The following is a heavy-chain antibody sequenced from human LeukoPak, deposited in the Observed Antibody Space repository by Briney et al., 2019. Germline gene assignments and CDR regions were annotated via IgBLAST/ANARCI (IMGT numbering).Heavy chain of an antibody. J-gene: IGHJ4*02. CDR1: GYTXTSYN. CDR2: INPSGGST. CDR3: ARTVGADLYYCDN. Sequence: ASVKVSCKASGYTXTSYNMHWVRQAPGQGLEWMGIINPSGGSTSYAQKFQGRVTMTRDTSTRKVYMELSSLTSEDTAVYYCARTVGADLYYCDNWGQGTLVTVSS. D-gene: IGHD1-26*01. V-gene: IGHV1-46*01.